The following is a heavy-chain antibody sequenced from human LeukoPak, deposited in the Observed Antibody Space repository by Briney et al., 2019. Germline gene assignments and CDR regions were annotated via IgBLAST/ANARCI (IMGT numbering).Heavy chain of an antibody. Sequence: GGSLRLSCSASGFTFSTYSMNWVRQAPGKGLEWVSSISSSSRYIYYADSVKGRFTISRDNAKNSLYLQMNSLRAEDTAVYYCAREVYDSSGYGAFDIWGQGTMVTVSS. D-gene: IGHD3-22*01. CDR1: GFTFSTYS. J-gene: IGHJ3*02. CDR2: ISSSSRYI. V-gene: IGHV3-21*01. CDR3: AREVYDSSGYGAFDI.